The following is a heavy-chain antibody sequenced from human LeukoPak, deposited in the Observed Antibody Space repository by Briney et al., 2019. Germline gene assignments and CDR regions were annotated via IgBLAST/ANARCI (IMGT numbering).Heavy chain of an antibody. Sequence: GGSLRLSCAASGFTFSSYGMHWVRQAPGKGLEWVAVISYDGSNKYYADSVKGRFTISRDNSKNTLYLQMNSLRAEDTAVYYCARAGVYSSSWYEGFDYWGQGTLVTVSS. CDR1: GFTFSSYG. J-gene: IGHJ4*02. CDR3: ARAGVYSSSWYEGFDY. V-gene: IGHV3-30*03. D-gene: IGHD6-13*01. CDR2: ISYDGSNK.